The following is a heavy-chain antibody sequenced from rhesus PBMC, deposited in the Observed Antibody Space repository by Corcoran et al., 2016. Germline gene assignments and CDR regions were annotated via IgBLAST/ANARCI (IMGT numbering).Heavy chain of an antibody. D-gene: IGHD1-44*01. CDR2: IYGGSGST. Sequence: QVQLQESGTGVVKPSETLSLPCAGSGGSISSGYAWSWIRQLPGKGLEWIGYIYGGSGSTNYHPSPKIRVTITKDASKTQFSLKLSSVTAAATAVYYCARSSIVGTTNSLDVWGRGVLVTVSS. CDR3: ARSSIVGTTNSLDV. V-gene: IGHV4-76*01. CDR1: GGSISSGYA. J-gene: IGHJ5-2*02.